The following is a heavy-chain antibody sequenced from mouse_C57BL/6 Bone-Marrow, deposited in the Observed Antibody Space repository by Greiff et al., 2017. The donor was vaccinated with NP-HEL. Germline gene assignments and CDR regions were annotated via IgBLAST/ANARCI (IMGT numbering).Heavy chain of an antibody. V-gene: IGHV14-4*01. CDR3: TTGITTVVEDAMDY. J-gene: IGHJ4*01. D-gene: IGHD1-1*01. Sequence: EVKLQESGAELVRPGASVKLSCTASGFNIKDAYMHWVKQRPEQGLEWIGWIDPENGDTEYASKFQGKATITADTSSNTAYLQLSSLTSEDTAVYYCTTGITTVVEDAMDYWGQGTSVTVSS. CDR1: GFNIKDAY. CDR2: IDPENGDT.